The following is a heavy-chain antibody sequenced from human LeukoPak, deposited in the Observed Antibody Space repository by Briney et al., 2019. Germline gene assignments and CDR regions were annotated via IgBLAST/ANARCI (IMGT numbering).Heavy chain of an antibody. CDR2: ISGSGGST. Sequence: PGGSLRLSCAASGFTFSSYAMSWVRQAPGKGLEWVSAISGSGGSTYYADSVKGRFTISRDNSKTTLYLQMNSLRAEDTAVYYCAKAMVRGVISSAVFDPWGQGTLVTVSS. CDR3: AKAMVRGVISSAVFDP. D-gene: IGHD3-10*01. CDR1: GFTFSSYA. J-gene: IGHJ5*02. V-gene: IGHV3-23*01.